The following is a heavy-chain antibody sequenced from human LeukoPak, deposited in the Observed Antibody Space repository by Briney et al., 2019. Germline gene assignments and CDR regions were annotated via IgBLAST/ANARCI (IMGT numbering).Heavy chain of an antibody. CDR1: GGTFISYA. D-gene: IGHD5-18*01. CDR3: ARDVYSYGYAGGDYYFDY. Sequence: GASVKVSFKASGGTFISYAISWVRQAPGQGLEWMGGIIPIFGTANYAQKFQGRVTITADKSTSTAYMELSSLRSEDTAVYYCARDVYSYGYAGGDYYFDYWGQGTLVTVSS. CDR2: IIPIFGTA. V-gene: IGHV1-69*06. J-gene: IGHJ4*02.